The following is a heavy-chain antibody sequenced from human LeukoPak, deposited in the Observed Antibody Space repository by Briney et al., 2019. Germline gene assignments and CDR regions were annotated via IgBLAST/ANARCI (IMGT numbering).Heavy chain of an antibody. Sequence: ASVKVSCKASGYTFTSYAMNWVRQAPGQGLEWMGWINTNTGNPTYAQGFTGRFVFSLDTSVSTAYLQISSLKAEDTAVYYCARDSPGGRYFDINWFDPWGQGTLVTVSS. J-gene: IGHJ5*02. V-gene: IGHV7-4-1*02. CDR1: GYTFTSYA. D-gene: IGHD3-9*01. CDR3: ARDSPGGRYFDINWFDP. CDR2: INTNTGNP.